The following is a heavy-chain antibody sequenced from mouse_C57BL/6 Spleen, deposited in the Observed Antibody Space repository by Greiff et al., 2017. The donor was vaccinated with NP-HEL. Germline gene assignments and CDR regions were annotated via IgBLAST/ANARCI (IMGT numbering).Heavy chain of an antibody. J-gene: IGHJ4*01. CDR2: ISYDGSN. CDR3: ARGLRLDAMDY. CDR1: GYSITSGYY. D-gene: IGHD3-2*02. V-gene: IGHV3-6*01. Sequence: DVKLQESGPGLVKPSQSLSLTCSVTGYSITSGYYWNWIRQFPGNKLEWMGYISYDGSNNYNPSLKNRISITRDTSKNQFFLKLNSVTTEDTATYYCARGLRLDAMDYWGQGTSVTVSS.